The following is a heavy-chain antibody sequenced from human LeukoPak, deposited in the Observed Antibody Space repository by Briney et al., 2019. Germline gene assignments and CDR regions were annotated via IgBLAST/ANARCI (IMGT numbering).Heavy chain of an antibody. D-gene: IGHD4-17*01. Sequence: ASVKVSCKASGYTFTDYFMNWMRQAPGQRLEWMGWINAGNGNTKYSQKLQGRVTITRDTSSSTAYMQLSSLRSEDTAVYYCATYDYGDFRFDYWGQGTLVTVSS. CDR3: ATYDYGDFRFDY. CDR2: INAGNGNT. J-gene: IGHJ4*02. V-gene: IGHV1/OR15-3*01. CDR1: GYTFTDYF.